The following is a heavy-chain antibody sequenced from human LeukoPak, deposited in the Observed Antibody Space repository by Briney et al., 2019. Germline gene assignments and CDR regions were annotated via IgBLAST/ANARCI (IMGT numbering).Heavy chain of an antibody. CDR2: ISSNGGST. CDR3: ARASSGWYGY. V-gene: IGHV3-64*01. D-gene: IGHD6-19*01. Sequence: GGSLRLSCVVSGFTFSSYAMHWVRQAPGKGLGYVSAISSNGGSTYYANSVKGRFTISRDNSKNTLYLQMGSLRVEDMAVYYCARASSGWYGYWGQGTLVTVSS. J-gene: IGHJ4*02. CDR1: GFTFSSYA.